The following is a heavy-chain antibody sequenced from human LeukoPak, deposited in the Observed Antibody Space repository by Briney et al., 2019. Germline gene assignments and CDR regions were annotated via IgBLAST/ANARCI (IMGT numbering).Heavy chain of an antibody. V-gene: IGHV1-8*01. J-gene: IGHJ6*03. CDR2: MNPNSGNT. CDR3: ARGVWSSPLYYMDV. D-gene: IGHD6-19*01. CDR1: GYTFTSYD. Sequence: ASVKVSCKASGYTFTSYDINWVRQATGQGLEWMGWMNPNSGNTGYAQKFQGRVTMTRNTSISTAYMELSSLRSEDTAVYYCARGVWSSPLYYMDVWGKGTTVTVSS.